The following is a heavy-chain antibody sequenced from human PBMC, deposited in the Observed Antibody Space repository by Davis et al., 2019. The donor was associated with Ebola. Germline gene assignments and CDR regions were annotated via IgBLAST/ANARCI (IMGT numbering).Heavy chain of an antibody. CDR1: GYSFTSYW. CDR2: IYPGDSDA. Sequence: GESLKISCKGSGYSFTSYWIGWVRQMPGKGPEWMGVIYPGDSDARYSPFFQGQVTISVDKSISTAYLQWSSLKAWDTAIYYCARGRTRAYSAYDYFDSWGQGTLVTVSS. CDR3: ARGRTRAYSAYDYFDS. D-gene: IGHD5-12*01. J-gene: IGHJ4*02. V-gene: IGHV5-51*01.